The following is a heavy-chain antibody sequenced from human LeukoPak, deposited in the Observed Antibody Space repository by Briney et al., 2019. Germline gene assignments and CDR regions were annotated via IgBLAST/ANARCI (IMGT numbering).Heavy chain of an antibody. Sequence: SETLSLTCTVSGGSIRSYYWSWIRKPPGKRLEWIGYIFYSGSTNYNPSLKSRVTISVETSKNQFSLKVTSVTAADTAVYYCARVGYDFWSGYPAPHYMDVWGKGTTVTVSS. J-gene: IGHJ6*03. CDR1: GGSIRSYY. D-gene: IGHD3-3*01. CDR2: IFYSGST. V-gene: IGHV4-59*01. CDR3: ARVGYDFWSGYPAPHYMDV.